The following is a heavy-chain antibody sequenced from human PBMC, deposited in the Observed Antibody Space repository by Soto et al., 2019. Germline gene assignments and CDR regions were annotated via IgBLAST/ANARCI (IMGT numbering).Heavy chain of an antibody. J-gene: IGHJ4*02. CDR1: GGSFSGYY. CDR2: ITHSGSA. Sequence: QVQLQQWGAGLLKPSETLSLTCAVYGGSFSGYYWTWIRQPPGKGLEWIGEITHSGSANYNPSLKSRVTISVDTSKNQFSLNLNSVTAADTAVYYCARSSVRGSSYWGQGTLVTVSS. V-gene: IGHV4-34*01. CDR3: ARSSVRGSSY. D-gene: IGHD3-10*02.